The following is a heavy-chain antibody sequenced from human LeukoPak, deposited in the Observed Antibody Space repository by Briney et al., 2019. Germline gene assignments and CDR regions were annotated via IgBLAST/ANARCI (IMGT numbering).Heavy chain of an antibody. D-gene: IGHD5-12*01. Sequence: AGGSLRLSCAASGFTFSSYSMNWVRQAPGKGLEWASSISSSSSYIYYADSVKGRFTISRDNAKNSLYLQMNSLRAEDTAVYYCARDRSGYGFDYWGQGTLVTVSS. J-gene: IGHJ4*02. V-gene: IGHV3-21*01. CDR3: ARDRSGYGFDY. CDR2: ISSSSSYI. CDR1: GFTFSSYS.